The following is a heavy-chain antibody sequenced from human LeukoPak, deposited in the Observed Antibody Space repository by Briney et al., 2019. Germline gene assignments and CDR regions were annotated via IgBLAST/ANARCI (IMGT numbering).Heavy chain of an antibody. CDR2: ISGSGGST. J-gene: IGHJ4*02. CDR3: AKDEVVVAATFDY. Sequence: GGSLRLSYAASGFTFSSYAMSWVRQAPGKGLEWVSAISGSGGSTYYADSVKGRFTVSRDNSKNTLYLQMNSLRAEDTAVYYCAKDEVVVAATFDYWGQGTLATVSS. CDR1: GFTFSSYA. V-gene: IGHV3-23*01. D-gene: IGHD2-15*01.